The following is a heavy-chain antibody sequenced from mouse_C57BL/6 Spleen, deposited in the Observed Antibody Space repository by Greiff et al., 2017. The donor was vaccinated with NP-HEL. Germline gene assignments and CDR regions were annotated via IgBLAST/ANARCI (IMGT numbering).Heavy chain of an antibody. D-gene: IGHD1-1*01. CDR2: ISSGSSTI. CDR1: GFTFSDYG. J-gene: IGHJ2*01. Sequence: DVKLVESGGGLVKPGGSLKLSCAASGFTFSDYGMHWVRQAPEKGLEWVAYISSGSSTIYYADTVKGRFTISRDNAKNTLFLQMTSLRSEDTAMYYCASVYYGSSYDGIFDYWGQGTTLTVSS. CDR3: ASVYYGSSYDGIFDY. V-gene: IGHV5-17*01.